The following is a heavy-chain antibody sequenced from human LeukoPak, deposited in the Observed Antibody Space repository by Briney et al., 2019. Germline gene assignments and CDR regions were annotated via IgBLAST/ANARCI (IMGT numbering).Heavy chain of an antibody. J-gene: IGHJ4*02. CDR3: AKDFLKSITLIRGVRSWVGYFDY. D-gene: IGHD3-10*01. V-gene: IGHV3-30*02. CDR1: GFTFGSYG. CDR2: IRYDGSNK. Sequence: GGSLRLSCAASGFTFGSYGMHWVRQAPGKGLEWVAFIRYDGSNKYYAESVKGRFTISRDNSKYTVYLQMNSLRAEDTAMYYCAKDFLKSITLIRGVRSWVGYFDYWGQGTLVTVSS.